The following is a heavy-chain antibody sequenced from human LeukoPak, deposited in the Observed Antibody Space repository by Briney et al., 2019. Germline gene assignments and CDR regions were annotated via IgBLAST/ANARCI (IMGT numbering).Heavy chain of an antibody. CDR1: VFTPSSYA. CDR3: AKGPMATTDY. Sequence: GGTLRLSCAASVFTPSSYAMSGVRPAPGRGVEWVSAISGSGGSTYYTDSVRGGFTFSRDNPKNTLYLQMNSQRAQDTAVYYCAKGPMATTDYWGQGTLVTVSS. CDR2: ISGSGGST. V-gene: IGHV3-23*01. D-gene: IGHD5-12*01. J-gene: IGHJ4*02.